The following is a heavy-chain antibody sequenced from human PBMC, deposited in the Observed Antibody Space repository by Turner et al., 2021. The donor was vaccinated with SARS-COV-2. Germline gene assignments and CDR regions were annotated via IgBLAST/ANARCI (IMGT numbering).Heavy chain of an antibody. Sequence: QMQLVQSGAEVKKTGSSVKVSCKASGYTFTYRYLHWVRQAPGQALEWVGWITPYNGNLKYAQRFQDRVTITRDTSMSTVYMELRSLRSDDTAIYYCARSPLGGGDPSDAFEVWGQGTMVTISS. J-gene: IGHJ3*01. CDR3: ARSPLGGGDPSDAFEV. CDR1: GYTFTYRY. D-gene: IGHD2-21*01. CDR2: ITPYNGNL. V-gene: IGHV1-45*02.